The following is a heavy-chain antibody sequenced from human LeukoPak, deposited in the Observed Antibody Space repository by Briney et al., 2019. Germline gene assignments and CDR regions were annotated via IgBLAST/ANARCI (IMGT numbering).Heavy chain of an antibody. CDR1: GGSISSGGYS. D-gene: IGHD1-7*01. CDR3: ARGNWNYKNWFDP. V-gene: IGHV4-30-2*01. J-gene: IGHJ5*02. CDR2: IYHSGST. Sequence: SETLSLTCAVSGGSISSGGYSWSWIRQPPGKGLEWIGYIYHSGSTYYNPSLKSRVTISVDRSENQFSLKLSSVTAADTAVYYCARGNWNYKNWFDPWGQGTLVTVSS.